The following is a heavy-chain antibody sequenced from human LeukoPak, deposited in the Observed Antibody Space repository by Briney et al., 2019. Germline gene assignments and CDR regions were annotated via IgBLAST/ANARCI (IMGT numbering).Heavy chain of an antibody. J-gene: IGHJ4*02. D-gene: IGHD1-7*01. V-gene: IGHV4-4*09. CDR2: IYTTGST. Sequence: SETLSLTCTVSGGSISSYYWSWIRQPPGKGLEWIGYIYTTGSTNYNPSLKSRVTISVDTFKNQFSLKLSSVTAPDTAVYYCARHAGPYNWNYGFFDYWGQGTLVTVSS. CDR1: GGSISSYY. CDR3: ARHAGPYNWNYGFFDY.